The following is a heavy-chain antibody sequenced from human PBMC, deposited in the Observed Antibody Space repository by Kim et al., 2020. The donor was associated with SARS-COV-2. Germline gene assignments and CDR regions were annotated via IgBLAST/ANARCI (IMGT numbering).Heavy chain of an antibody. D-gene: IGHD6-19*01. Sequence: PSRKSRVTVSVDTSENQFSLKLSTVTAADTAVYYCAIRAVARTRRSFDYWGQGTLVPVSS. V-gene: IGHV4-34*01. J-gene: IGHJ4*02. CDR3: AIRAVARTRRSFDY.